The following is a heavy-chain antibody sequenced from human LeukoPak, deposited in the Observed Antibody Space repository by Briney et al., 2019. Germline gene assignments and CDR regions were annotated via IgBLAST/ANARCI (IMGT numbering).Heavy chain of an antibody. CDR2: IYYSGST. D-gene: IGHD6-19*01. J-gene: IGHJ6*02. V-gene: IGHV4-39*01. Sequence: PSETRSLTCTVSGGSISSRSYYWGWIRQPPGKGLEWIGSIYYSGSTYYNPSLKSRVTISVDTSKNQFSLKLSSVTAADTAVYYCARRSIAVAGDYYYYGMDVWGQGTTVTVSS. CDR1: GGSISSRSYY. CDR3: ARRSIAVAGDYYYYGMDV.